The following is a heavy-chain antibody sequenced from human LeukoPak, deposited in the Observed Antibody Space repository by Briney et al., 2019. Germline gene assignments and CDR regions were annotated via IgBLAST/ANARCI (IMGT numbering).Heavy chain of an antibody. J-gene: IGHJ4*02. V-gene: IGHV1-2*02. Sequence: ASVKVSCKASGYTFTGYYMHWVRQAPGQGLEWMGWINPNSGGTNYAQKFQGRVTMTRDTSISTAYMELSRLRSDDTAVYYCAGRSSGWPSIDYWGQGTLVTVSS. D-gene: IGHD6-19*01. CDR3: AGRSSGWPSIDY. CDR1: GYTFTGYY. CDR2: INPNSGGT.